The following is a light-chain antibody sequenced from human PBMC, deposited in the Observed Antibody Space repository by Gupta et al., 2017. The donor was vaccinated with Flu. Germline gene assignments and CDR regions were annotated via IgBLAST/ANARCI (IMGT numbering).Light chain of an antibody. Sequence: EIVLTQSPATLSLSPGERASLSCRASQSVSSYLAWYQQKPGQAPRLLIYDVSNRATGIPVRFSGSGSGTDFTLTISSREPEDSAVYYCQQRSNWPPYSFGQGTKLEIK. CDR3: QQRSNWPPYS. CDR1: QSVSSY. V-gene: IGKV3-11*01. CDR2: DVS. J-gene: IGKJ2*03.